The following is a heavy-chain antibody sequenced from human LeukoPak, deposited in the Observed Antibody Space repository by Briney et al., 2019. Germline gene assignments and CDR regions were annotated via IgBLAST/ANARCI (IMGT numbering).Heavy chain of an antibody. CDR1: GFTFSSYA. CDR3: AKGLLRYFDWLLSH. CDR2: ISGSGGST. Sequence: GSLRLSCAASGFTFSSYAMSWVRQAPGEGLEWVSAISGSGGSTYYADSVKGRFTISRDNSKNTLYLQMNSLRAEDTAVYYCAKGLLRYFDWLLSHWGQGTLVTVSS. J-gene: IGHJ4*02. V-gene: IGHV3-23*01. D-gene: IGHD3-9*01.